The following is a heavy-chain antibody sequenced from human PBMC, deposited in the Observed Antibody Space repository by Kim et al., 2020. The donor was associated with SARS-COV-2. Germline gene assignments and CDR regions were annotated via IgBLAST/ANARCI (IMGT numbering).Heavy chain of an antibody. CDR1: GGTFSSYA. V-gene: IGHV1-69*13. CDR2: IIPIFGTA. Sequence: SVKVSCKASGGTFSSYAISWVRQAPGQGLEWMGGIIPIFGTANYAQKFQGRVTITADESTSTAYMELSSLRSEDTAVYYCARAGLVGPIDDYKIKGGDYWGQGTLVTVSS. CDR3: ARAGLVGPIDDYKIKGGDY. J-gene: IGHJ4*02. D-gene: IGHD4-4*01.